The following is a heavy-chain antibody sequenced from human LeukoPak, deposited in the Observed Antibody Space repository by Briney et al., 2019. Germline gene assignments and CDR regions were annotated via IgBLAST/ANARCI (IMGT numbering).Heavy chain of an antibody. V-gene: IGHV3-23*01. D-gene: IGHD5-12*01. CDR2: ISGSGGST. J-gene: IGHJ4*02. CDR3: AKDSRGWLQLSYFDY. CDR1: GFTFSSYA. Sequence: PGGSLRLSCAASGFTFSSYAMSWVRQAPGKGLEWVSAISGSGGSTYYADSVKGRFTISRDNSKNTLYLQMNSLRAEDTAVYYCAKDSRGWLQLSYFDYWGQGTLVTVSS.